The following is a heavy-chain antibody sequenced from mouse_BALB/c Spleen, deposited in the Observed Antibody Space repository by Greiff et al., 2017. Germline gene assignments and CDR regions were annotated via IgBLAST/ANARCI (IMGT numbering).Heavy chain of an antibody. CDR2: IWAGGST. CDR1: GFSLTSYG. D-gene: IGHD1-1*01. Sequence: QVQLQQSGPGLVAPSQSLSITCTVSGFSLTSYGVHWVRQPPGKGLEWLGVIWAGGSTNYNSALMSRLSISKDNSKSQVFLKMNSLQTDDTAMYYCARDGHYYGSSYRYFDVWGAGTTVTVSS. V-gene: IGHV2-9*02. J-gene: IGHJ1*01. CDR3: ARDGHYYGSSYRYFDV.